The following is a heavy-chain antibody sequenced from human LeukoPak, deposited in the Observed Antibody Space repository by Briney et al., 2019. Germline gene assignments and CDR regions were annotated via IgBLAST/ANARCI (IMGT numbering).Heavy chain of an antibody. J-gene: IGHJ3*01. Sequence: PSETLSLTCTVSGGSISSYYWSWIRQPPGKGLEWIGYIYYSGSTNYNPSLKSRVTISVDTSKNQFSLKLSSVTAADTAVYYCARVSGSYPDAFDVWGQGTMVTVSS. CDR2: IYYSGST. CDR1: GGSISSYY. V-gene: IGHV4-59*08. D-gene: IGHD1-26*01. CDR3: ARVSGSYPDAFDV.